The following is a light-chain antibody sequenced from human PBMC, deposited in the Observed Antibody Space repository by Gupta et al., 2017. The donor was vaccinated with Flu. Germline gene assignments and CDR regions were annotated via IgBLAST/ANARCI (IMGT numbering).Light chain of an antibody. V-gene: IGKV3-15*01. J-gene: IGKJ1*01. Sequence: EIVMTQSPATVSLSPGERATLSCRASQSVAINLAWYQQKPGQAPRLLIYGASVMDAGIPARFSGSGSGTEFTLTTSSLQSEDFAIYYCQQYNNWSWTFGQGTKVEIK. CDR1: QSVAIN. CDR3: QQYNNWSWT. CDR2: GAS.